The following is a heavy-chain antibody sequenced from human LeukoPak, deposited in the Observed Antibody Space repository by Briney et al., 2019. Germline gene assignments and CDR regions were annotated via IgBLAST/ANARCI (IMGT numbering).Heavy chain of an antibody. V-gene: IGHV4-59*05. CDR1: GGSISSYY. D-gene: IGHD2-15*01. CDR3: ASGRGVAATRY. CDR2: ISYSGST. Sequence: PSETLSLTCTVSGGSISSYYWSWIRQPPGKGLEWIGSISYSGSTYYNPSLKSRVTISADTSKNQFSLNLSSVTAADTAVYYCASGRGVAATRYWGQGTLVTVSS. J-gene: IGHJ4*02.